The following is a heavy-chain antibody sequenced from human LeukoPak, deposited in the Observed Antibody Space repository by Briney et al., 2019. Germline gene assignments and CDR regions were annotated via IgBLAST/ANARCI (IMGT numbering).Heavy chain of an antibody. CDR2: INSDGSST. V-gene: IGHV3-74*01. J-gene: IGHJ3*02. Sequence: GGSLRLSCAASGFTFSSYWMHWVRQVPGKGLVWVSRINSDGSSTSYADSVKGRFTISRDNAKNSLYLQMNSLRAEDTAVYYCARDRREGIVATVDAFDIWGQGTMVTVSS. D-gene: IGHD5-12*01. CDR1: GFTFSSYW. CDR3: ARDRREGIVATVDAFDI.